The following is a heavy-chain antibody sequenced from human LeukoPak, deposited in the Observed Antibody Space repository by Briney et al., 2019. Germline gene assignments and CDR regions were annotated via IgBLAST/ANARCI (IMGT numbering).Heavy chain of an antibody. CDR3: AKSGYNRFDY. J-gene: IGHJ4*02. V-gene: IGHV3-23*01. Sequence: GGSLRLSCAASGFTFSTYGMTWVRQAPGKGLEWVSNISGSGSGGSTYYADSVKGRFTISRDNSKNTLYLQMNSLRAEDTAVYYCAKSGYNRFDYWGQGTLVTVSS. CDR2: ISGSGSGGST. D-gene: IGHD5-24*01. CDR1: GFTFSTYG.